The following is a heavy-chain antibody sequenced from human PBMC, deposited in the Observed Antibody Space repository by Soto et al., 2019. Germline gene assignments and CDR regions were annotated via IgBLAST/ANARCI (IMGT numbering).Heavy chain of an antibody. CDR1: GGTFGSYA. CDR3: ARSQGSSTSLEIYYYYYYGMDV. D-gene: IGHD2-2*01. V-gene: IGHV1-69*01. Sequence: QVQLVQSGAEVQKPGSSVKVSCKASGGTFGSYAISWVRQAPGQGLEWRGGIIPIPGTANYAQKFQGRVTIAADESTSIAYMELSSLRSEDTAVYYCARSQGSSTSLEIYYYYYYGMDVWGQGTTVTVSS. CDR2: IIPIPGTA. J-gene: IGHJ6*02.